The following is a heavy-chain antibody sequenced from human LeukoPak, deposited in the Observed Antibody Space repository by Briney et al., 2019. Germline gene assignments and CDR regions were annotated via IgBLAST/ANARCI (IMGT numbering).Heavy chain of an antibody. D-gene: IGHD3-3*01. CDR3: ARAHYDFWSGYYSPNWFDP. V-gene: IGHV1-2*02. CDR1: GYTFTGYY. J-gene: IGHJ5*02. Sequence: ASVKVSCKASGYTFTGYYIHWVRQAPGQGLEWMGWINPNSGGTNYAQRFQGRVTVTRDTSISTAYMELSSLRSEDTAVYYCARAHYDFWSGYYSPNWFDPWGQGTLVTVSS. CDR2: INPNSGGT.